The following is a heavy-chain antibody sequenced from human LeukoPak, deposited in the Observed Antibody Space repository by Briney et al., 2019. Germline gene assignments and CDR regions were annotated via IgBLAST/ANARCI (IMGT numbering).Heavy chain of an antibody. CDR1: GFTFRSYE. CDR2: IRSSGSTI. J-gene: IGHJ4*02. CDR3: ARVSTRSEYFDY. V-gene: IGHV3-48*03. Sequence: GGSASLSCAASGFTFRSYEMHWVRQAPGKARVWVSYIRSSGSTIFSADSVNGRFTASSDTAKTSHFLKMTRMSDDATAVYYCARVSTRSEYFDYWGQGTLVTVSS.